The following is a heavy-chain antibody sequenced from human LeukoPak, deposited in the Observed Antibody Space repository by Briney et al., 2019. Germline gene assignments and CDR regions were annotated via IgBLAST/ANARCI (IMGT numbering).Heavy chain of an antibody. D-gene: IGHD5-24*01. CDR2: IYHSGST. CDR3: ARGRGVRDGYV. V-gene: IGHV4-4*02. Sequence: PSETLSLTCAVSGGSISSSNWWSWVRQPPGKGLEWIGEIYHSGSTNYNPSLKSRVTISVDTSKNQFSLKLSSVTAADTAVYYCARGRGVRDGYVWGQGTLVTVSS. J-gene: IGHJ4*02. CDR1: GGSISSSNW.